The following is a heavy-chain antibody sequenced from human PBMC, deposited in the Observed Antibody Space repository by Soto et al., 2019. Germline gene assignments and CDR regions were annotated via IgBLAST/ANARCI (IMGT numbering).Heavy chain of an antibody. J-gene: IGHJ6*02. CDR1: GYTFTGYY. Sequence: QVQLVQSGAEVKKPGASVKVSCKASGYTFTGYYMHWVRQAPGQGLEWMGWINPNSGGTNYAQKFQGRVTMTRDTSISTAYMELSRLRSDDTAVYYCARDPRGGDYLLDYYYYGMDVWGQGTTVTVSS. CDR3: ARDPRGGDYLLDYYYYGMDV. CDR2: INPNSGGT. D-gene: IGHD4-17*01. V-gene: IGHV1-2*02.